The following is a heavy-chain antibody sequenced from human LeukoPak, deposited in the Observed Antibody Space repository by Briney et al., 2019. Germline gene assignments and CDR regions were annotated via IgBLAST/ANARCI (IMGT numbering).Heavy chain of an antibody. CDR2: IWYDGSNK. CDR1: GFTFSSYG. D-gene: IGHD4-23*01. V-gene: IGHV3-33*01. J-gene: IGHJ6*03. CDR3: ARADDYGGNSIYYYYFYMDV. Sequence: PGRSLRLSCAASGFTFSSYGMHWVRQAPCKGLEGVAVIWYDGSNKYYADSVKGRFTISRDNSKNTLYLQMNSLRAEDTAVYYCARADDYGGNSIYYYYFYMDVWGKGTTVTVSS.